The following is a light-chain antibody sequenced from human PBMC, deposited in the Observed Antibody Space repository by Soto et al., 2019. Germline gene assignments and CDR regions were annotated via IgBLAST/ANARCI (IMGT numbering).Light chain of an antibody. J-gene: IGLJ1*01. Sequence: QSALTQPASVSGSPGQSITISCTGTSSDVGGYNYVSWYQQHPGKAPKLMIYVVSNRPSGVSNRFSGSKSGNTASLTISGLQAEDEADYYCSSYTSSSTLVPFGTGTKVTVL. V-gene: IGLV2-14*01. CDR3: SSYTSSSTLVP. CDR1: SSDVGGYNY. CDR2: VVS.